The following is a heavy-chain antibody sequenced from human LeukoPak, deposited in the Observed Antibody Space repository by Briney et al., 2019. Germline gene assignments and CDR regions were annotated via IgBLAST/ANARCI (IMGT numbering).Heavy chain of an antibody. J-gene: IGHJ4*02. D-gene: IGHD6-19*01. V-gene: IGHV3-30*03. Sequence: GRSLRLSCAASGFTFSSYGMHWVRQAPGKGLEWVAVISYDGSNKYYADSVKGRFTISRDNSKNTLYLQMNSLRAEDTAVYYCARDSAVAGRGYFDYWGQGTLVTVSS. CDR3: ARDSAVAGRGYFDY. CDR1: GFTFSSYG. CDR2: ISYDGSNK.